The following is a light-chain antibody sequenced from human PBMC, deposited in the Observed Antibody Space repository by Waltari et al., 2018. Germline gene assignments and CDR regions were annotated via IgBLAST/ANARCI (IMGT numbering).Light chain of an antibody. CDR1: SGHSSNI. Sequence: QLVVTQSPSASASLGASVKLTCTLSSGHSSNIIAWLQQQPEKGPRYLMKVNRDGRHSRGDEIPDRFSGSSSGAERHLTISSLQAEDEADYYCQTGGHGTWVFGGGTKLTVL. CDR2: VNRDGRH. CDR3: QTGGHGTWV. J-gene: IGLJ3*02. V-gene: IGLV4-69*01.